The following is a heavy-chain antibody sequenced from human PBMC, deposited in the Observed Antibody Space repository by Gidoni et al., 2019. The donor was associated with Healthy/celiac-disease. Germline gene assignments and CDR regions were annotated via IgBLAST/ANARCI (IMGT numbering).Heavy chain of an antibody. D-gene: IGHD3-3*01. J-gene: IGHJ6*03. Sequence: QVQLVQSGAAVQKPGSSVQVSCKASGGTFSSYAISWVRQAPGHGLEWRGGIIPIFGTANAAQKFQGRVPITADESTSTAYMELSSLRSEDTAVYYCANPHRVDGYMDVWGKGTTVTVSS. V-gene: IGHV1-69*12. CDR1: GGTFSSYA. CDR2: IIPIFGTA. CDR3: ANPHRVDGYMDV.